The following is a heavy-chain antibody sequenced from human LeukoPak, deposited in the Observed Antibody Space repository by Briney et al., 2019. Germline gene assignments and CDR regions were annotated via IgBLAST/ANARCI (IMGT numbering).Heavy chain of an antibody. CDR2: ISSSSSYI. D-gene: IGHD6-13*01. V-gene: IGHV3-11*03. CDR1: GFTFSDYY. J-gene: IGHJ4*02. CDR3: ATSSYSGSWSIFDY. Sequence: PGGSLRLSCAASGFTFSDYYMSWIRQAPGKGLEWVSHISSSSSYINYADSVKGRFTISRDNAKNSLYLQMNSLRAEDTAVYYCATSSYSGSWSIFDYWGQGTLVTVSS.